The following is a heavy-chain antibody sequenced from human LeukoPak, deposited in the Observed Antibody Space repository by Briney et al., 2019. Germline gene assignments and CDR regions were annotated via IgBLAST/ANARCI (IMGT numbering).Heavy chain of an antibody. D-gene: IGHD3-16*01. J-gene: IGHJ4*02. CDR2: IIAILGIA. CDR1: GGTFSSYA. Sequence: SVKVSCKASGGTFSSYAISWVRQAPGQGLEWMGRIIAILGIANYAQKFQGRVTITADKSTSTAYVELSSLRSEDTAVYYCAGGDFRPPDYYFDYWGQGTLVTVPS. CDR3: AGGDFRPPDYYFDY. V-gene: IGHV1-69*04.